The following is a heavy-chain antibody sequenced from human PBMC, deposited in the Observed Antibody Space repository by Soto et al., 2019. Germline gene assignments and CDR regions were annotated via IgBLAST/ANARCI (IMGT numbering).Heavy chain of an antibody. J-gene: IGHJ5*01. D-gene: IGHD2-15*01. CDR3: ARKDKRGCSTWFDS. CDR2: IFPSDSDT. V-gene: IGHV5-51*07. CDR1: GGKVSSSW. Sequence: ISCRTCGGKVSSSWRALVHQMPGKGLEGMGIIFPSDSDTRYSPSFQGQVTIYASRSTSTVFIQWASLKASDTAFYFCARKDKRGCSTWFDSRGQGTLVPVSS.